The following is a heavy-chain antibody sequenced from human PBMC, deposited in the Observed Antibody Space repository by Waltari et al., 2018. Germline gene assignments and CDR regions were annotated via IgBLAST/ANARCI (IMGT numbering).Heavy chain of an antibody. J-gene: IGHJ2*01. CDR2: ISWNGGSK. Sequence: EVQLVESGGRLVRPGGSLRLACAASGLNFEDYGMTWVRQAPGKVLEWVSGISWNGGSKGYGDALKGRFNISRDNAKNSLYLEINNLRVDDTALYHCVREHYHLGYLDLWGRGTLVTVSS. CDR1: GLNFEDYG. CDR3: VREHYHLGYLDL. V-gene: IGHV3-20*01. D-gene: IGHD2-2*01.